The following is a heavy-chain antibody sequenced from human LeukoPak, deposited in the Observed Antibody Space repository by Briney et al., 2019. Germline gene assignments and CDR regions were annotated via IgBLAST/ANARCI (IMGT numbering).Heavy chain of an antibody. Sequence: GGSLRLSCAASGFSFSSYAVSWVRQAPGRGLEWVSVIYSGGGTYYADSVKGRFTVSRDNSKNTLYLQMNSLRAEDTAVYYCARHCDGVGCFDYWGQGTLVTVSS. CDR3: ARHCDGVGCFDY. J-gene: IGHJ4*02. CDR1: GFSFSSYA. V-gene: IGHV3-66*04. D-gene: IGHD2-21*01. CDR2: IYSGGGT.